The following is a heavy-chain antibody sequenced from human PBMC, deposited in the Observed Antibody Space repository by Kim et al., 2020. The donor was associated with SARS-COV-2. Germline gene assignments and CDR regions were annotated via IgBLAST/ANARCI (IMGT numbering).Heavy chain of an antibody. CDR2: ITIADSAT. CDR1: GFTFSDYW. J-gene: IGHJ6*02. Sequence: GGSLRLSCAASGFTFSDYWMSWLRQAPGKGPEWISTITIADSATYFADSVRGRFTISRDNSKNSLYLQVNSLSVEDTAVYYCAREFFYAMDVWGQWTTVTVSS. V-gene: IGHV3-11*01. CDR3: AREFFYAMDV.